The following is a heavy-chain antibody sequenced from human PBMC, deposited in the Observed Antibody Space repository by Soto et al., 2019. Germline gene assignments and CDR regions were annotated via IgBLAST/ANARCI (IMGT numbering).Heavy chain of an antibody. Sequence: GGPLSLSCPASGFTFSSYSMNWVRQAPGKGLEWVSYISSSSSTIYYADSVKGRFTISRDNAKNSLYLQMNSLRDEDTAVYYCARDRSILVYYYYGMDVWGQGTTVTVSS. CDR3: ARDRSILVYYYYGMDV. J-gene: IGHJ6*02. CDR1: GFTFSSYS. D-gene: IGHD6-13*01. V-gene: IGHV3-48*02. CDR2: ISSSSSTI.